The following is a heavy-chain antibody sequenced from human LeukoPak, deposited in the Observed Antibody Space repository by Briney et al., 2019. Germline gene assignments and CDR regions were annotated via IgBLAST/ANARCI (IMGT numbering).Heavy chain of an antibody. CDR1: GFTFSGYG. V-gene: IGHV3-30*18. CDR2: LSYDGSNK. J-gene: IGHJ4*02. Sequence: GGSLRLSCVASGFTFSGYGMHWVRQAPGKGLVWVAVLSYDGSNKYYADSVKGRFTISRDNSKNTLSLQMNSLRAEDTAVYYCAKDRIAVAGKPSNFFDYWGQGTPVTVSS. CDR3: AKDRIAVAGKPSNFFDY. D-gene: IGHD6-19*01.